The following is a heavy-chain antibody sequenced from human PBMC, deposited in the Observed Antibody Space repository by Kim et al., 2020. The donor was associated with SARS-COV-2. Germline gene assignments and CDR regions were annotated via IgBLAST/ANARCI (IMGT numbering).Heavy chain of an antibody. Sequence: GGSLRLSCAASGFTFSSYAMSWVRQAPGKGLEWVSAISGSGGSTYYADSVKGRFTISRDNSKNTLYLQMNSLRAEDTAVYYCAKESLYYYDSRPGDAFDIWGQGTMVTVSS. J-gene: IGHJ3*02. CDR3: AKESLYYYDSRPGDAFDI. CDR2: ISGSGGST. D-gene: IGHD3-22*01. CDR1: GFTFSSYA. V-gene: IGHV3-23*01.